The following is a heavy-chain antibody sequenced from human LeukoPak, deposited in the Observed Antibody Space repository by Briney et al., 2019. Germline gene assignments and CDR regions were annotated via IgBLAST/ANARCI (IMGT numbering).Heavy chain of an antibody. Sequence: GGSLRLSCAASGFTFSSYSMNWVRQAPGQGLEWVSCISSSSRSYIYYADSVKGRFTISRDNAKNSLYLQMNSLRAEDTAVYYCARDAAYDSRWDYWGQGTLVTVSS. CDR3: ARDAAYDSRWDY. V-gene: IGHV3-21*01. CDR2: ISSSSRSYI. J-gene: IGHJ4*02. D-gene: IGHD5-12*01. CDR1: GFTFSSYS.